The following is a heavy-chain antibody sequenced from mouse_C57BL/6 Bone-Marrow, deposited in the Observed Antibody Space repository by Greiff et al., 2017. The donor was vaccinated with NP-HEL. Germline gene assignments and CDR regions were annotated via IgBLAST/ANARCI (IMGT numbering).Heavy chain of an antibody. V-gene: IGHV6-6*01. CDR2: IRNKANNHAT. D-gene: IGHD4-1*01. CDR3: TRLETGTGYFDV. Sequence: EVQLQESGGGLVQPGGSMKLSCAASGFTFSDAWMDWVRQSPEKGLEWVAEIRNKANNHATYYAESVKGRFTISRDDSKSSVYLQMNSLRAEDTGIYYGTRLETGTGYFDVWGTGTTVTVSS. CDR1: GFTFSDAW. J-gene: IGHJ1*03.